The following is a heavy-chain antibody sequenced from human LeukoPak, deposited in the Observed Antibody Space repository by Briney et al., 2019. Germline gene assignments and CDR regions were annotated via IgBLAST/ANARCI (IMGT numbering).Heavy chain of an antibody. D-gene: IGHD3-22*01. J-gene: IGHJ4*02. CDR2: INHSGST. CDR1: GFTFSSYA. CDR3: ARGEEYYYDSSGYYYDY. Sequence: TGGSLRLSCAAPGFTFSSYAMSWIRQPPGKGLEWIGEINHSGSTNYNPSLKSRVTISVDTSKNQFSLKLSSVTAADTAVYYCARGEEYYYDSSGYYYDYWGQGTLVTVSS. V-gene: IGHV4-34*01.